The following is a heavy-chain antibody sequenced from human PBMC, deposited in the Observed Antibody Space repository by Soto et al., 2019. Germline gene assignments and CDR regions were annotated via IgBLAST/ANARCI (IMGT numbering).Heavy chain of an antibody. CDR3: ARGWYGYYYYGMDV. CDR2: IWYDGSNK. J-gene: IGHJ6*02. D-gene: IGHD6-13*01. CDR1: GFTFSSYG. Sequence: GGSLRLSCAASGFTFSSYGMHWVRQAPGKGLEWVAVIWYDGSNKYYADSVKGRITISRDNSKNTLYLQMNSLRAEDTAVYYCARGWYGYYYYGMDVWGQGTTVTVSS. V-gene: IGHV3-33*01.